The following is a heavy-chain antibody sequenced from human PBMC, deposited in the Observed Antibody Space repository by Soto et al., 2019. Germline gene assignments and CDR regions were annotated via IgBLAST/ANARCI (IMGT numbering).Heavy chain of an antibody. CDR1: GGSFSGYY. V-gene: IGHV4-34*01. Sequence: QVQLQQWGAGLLKPSETLSLTCAVYGGSFSGYYWSWIRQPPGKGLEWIGEINHSGSTNYNPSLKSRVTISXXTXKXXFSLKLSSVTAADTAVYYCARGGIVVVPAARRFDPWGQGTLVTVSS. CDR3: ARGGIVVVPAARRFDP. D-gene: IGHD2-2*01. CDR2: INHSGST. J-gene: IGHJ5*02.